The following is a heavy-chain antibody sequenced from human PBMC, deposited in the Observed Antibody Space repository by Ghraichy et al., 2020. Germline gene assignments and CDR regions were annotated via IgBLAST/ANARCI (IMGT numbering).Heavy chain of an antibody. CDR3: ARHTRLYY. CDR1: GFSFSEYW. V-gene: IGHV3-7*03. Sequence: GGSLRLSCAASGFSFSEYWMTWVRQAPGKGLEWVATINGDGSATSYLASVEGRFIISRDNFRNLLFLEMNSLRDEDTAIYCWARHTRLYYWGRGALVTVSS. CDR2: INGDGSAT. J-gene: IGHJ4*02. D-gene: IGHD3-10*01.